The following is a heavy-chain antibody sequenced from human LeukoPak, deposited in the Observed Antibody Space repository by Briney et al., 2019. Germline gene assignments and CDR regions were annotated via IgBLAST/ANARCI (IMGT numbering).Heavy chain of an antibody. CDR1: GFTFSGSA. CDR2: IRSKANSYAT. CDR3: TRLTTVTTSFDY. V-gene: IGHV3-73*01. D-gene: IGHD4-17*01. J-gene: IGHJ4*02. Sequence: PGGSLRLSCAASGFTFSGSAMHWVRQASGKGLEWVGRIRSKANSYATAYAASVKGRFTISRDDSKNTAYLQMNSLKTEDTAVYYCTRLTTVTTSFDYWGQGALVTVSS.